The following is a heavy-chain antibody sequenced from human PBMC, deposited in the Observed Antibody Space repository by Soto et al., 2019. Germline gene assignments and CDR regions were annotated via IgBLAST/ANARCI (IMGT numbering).Heavy chain of an antibody. J-gene: IGHJ4*02. D-gene: IGHD1-7*01. CDR3: AKDPSYWLELGDPEYYFDY. CDR2: ISGSGDNT. Sequence: PGGSLRLSCAASGFTFSNYVMSWVRQAPGKGLEWVSSISGSGDNTYYADSVKGRFTISRDNSKNTLYLQMNSLRAEDTAVYYCAKDPSYWLELGDPEYYFDYWGQGTLVTVSS. V-gene: IGHV3-23*01. CDR1: GFTFSNYV.